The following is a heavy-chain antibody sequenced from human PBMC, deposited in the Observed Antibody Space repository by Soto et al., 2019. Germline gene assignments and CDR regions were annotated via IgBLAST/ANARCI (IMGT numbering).Heavy chain of an antibody. CDR3: AREGSSSRKLESHWFDP. V-gene: IGHV4-31*03. Sequence: SETLSLTCTVSGGSISSGGYYWSWIRQHPGKGLEWIGYIYYSGSTYYNPSLKSRVTISVDTSKNQFSLKLSSVTAADTAVYYCAREGSSSRKLESHWFDPWGQGTLVTVSS. J-gene: IGHJ5*02. CDR1: GGSISSGGYY. D-gene: IGHD6-13*01. CDR2: IYYSGST.